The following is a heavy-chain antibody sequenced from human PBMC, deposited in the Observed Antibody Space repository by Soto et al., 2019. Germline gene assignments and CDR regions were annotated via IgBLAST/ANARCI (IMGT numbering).Heavy chain of an antibody. V-gene: IGHV3-48*01. CDR3: ARASGSGSSYHVVDY. J-gene: IGHJ4*02. Sequence: GGSLRLSCAASGFTFSVYSMNWVRQAPGKGLEWLSYISSSSSTRYYADSAKGRFTISRDNAKNSPYLPLNSLRAEDTAVYYCARASGSGSSYHVVDYWGQGTLGTVSS. CDR1: GFTFSVYS. CDR2: ISSSSSTR. D-gene: IGHD3-10*01.